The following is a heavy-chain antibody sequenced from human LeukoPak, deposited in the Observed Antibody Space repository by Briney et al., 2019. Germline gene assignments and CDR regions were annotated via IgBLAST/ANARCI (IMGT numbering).Heavy chain of an antibody. Sequence: PGGSLRLSCAASGFTFSDYYMSWIRQAPGTGLEWVSYISSASSYTNYADSVKGRFTISRDNAKNSLYLQMNSLRGEDTAVYYCARGRYCSGGRCYSDFDYWGQGTLVTVSS. D-gene: IGHD2-15*01. CDR1: GFTFSDYY. CDR3: ARGRYCSGGRCYSDFDY. V-gene: IGHV3-11*06. J-gene: IGHJ4*02. CDR2: ISSASSYT.